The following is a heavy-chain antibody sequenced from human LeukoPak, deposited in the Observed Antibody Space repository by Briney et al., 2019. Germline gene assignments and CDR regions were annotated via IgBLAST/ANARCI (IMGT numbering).Heavy chain of an antibody. D-gene: IGHD3-10*01. CDR3: ARDNGGWFDS. CDR1: EFIYSDYQ. J-gene: IGHJ5*01. V-gene: IGHV3-7*03. Sequence: GGSLRLSCVATEFIYSDYQRSWVRQARGKGLEWVANIKQGGREEKYVGSVKGRFAISRDDAKSTLYLQMDSLSGDDTAVYYCARDNGGWFDSWGRGTLVTVSS. CDR2: IKQGGREE.